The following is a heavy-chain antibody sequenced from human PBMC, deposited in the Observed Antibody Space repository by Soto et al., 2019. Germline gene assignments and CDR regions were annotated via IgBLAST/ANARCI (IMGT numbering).Heavy chain of an antibody. CDR1: GYSIGSGYY. CDR2: IYHSGST. CDR3: ARGGAPYNWFGP. J-gene: IGHJ5*02. D-gene: IGHD3-16*01. Sequence: SETLSLTCDVSGYSIGSGYYWGWIRQPPGKGLEWIGTIYHSGSTYYSPSLRSRVTISVDTSKNQFSLRLSSVTSADTAVYYCARGGAPYNWFGPWGQGTLVTVSS. V-gene: IGHV4-38-2*01.